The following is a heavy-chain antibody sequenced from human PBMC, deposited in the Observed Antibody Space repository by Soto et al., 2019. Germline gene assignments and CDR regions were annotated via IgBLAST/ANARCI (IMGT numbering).Heavy chain of an antibody. CDR1: GFTLSNYW. D-gene: IGHD3-22*01. CDR2: INQDGSEK. V-gene: IGHV3-7*05. CDR3: ARTHLIDTSGYRHFDL. Sequence: EVQLVESGGGLVQPGGSLRLSCAASGFTLSNYWMAWVRQAPGKGLEWVANINQDGSEKHYVDSAKRRFTISRDNARSSLYLQMNSLSAEATAVFYCARTHLIDTSGYRHFDLWGRGTLVAVSS. J-gene: IGHJ2*01.